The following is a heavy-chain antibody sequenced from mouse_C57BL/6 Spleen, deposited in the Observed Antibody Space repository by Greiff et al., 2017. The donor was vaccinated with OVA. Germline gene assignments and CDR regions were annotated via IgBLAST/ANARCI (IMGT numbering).Heavy chain of an antibody. V-gene: IGHV7-1*01. Sequence: EVQVVESGGGLVQSGRSLRLSCATSGFTFSDFYMEWVRQAPGKGLEWIAASRNKANDYTTEYSASVKGRFIVSRDTSQSILYLQMNALRAEDTAIYYCARALYDYDGDWYFDVWGTGTTVTVSS. J-gene: IGHJ1*03. CDR3: ARALYDYDGDWYFDV. CDR2: SRNKANDYTT. CDR1: GFTFSDFY. D-gene: IGHD2-4*01.